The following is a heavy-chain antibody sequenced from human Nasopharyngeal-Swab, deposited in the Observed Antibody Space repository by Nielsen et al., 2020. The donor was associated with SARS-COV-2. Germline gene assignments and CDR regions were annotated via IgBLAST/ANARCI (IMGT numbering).Heavy chain of an antibody. J-gene: IGHJ3*02. CDR1: GGSISSYY. CDR3: ARTQLWGAFDI. CDR2: IYYSGGT. D-gene: IGHD5-18*01. V-gene: IGHV4-59*13. Sequence: SETLSLTCTVSGGSISSYYWSWIRQPPGKGLEWIGYIYYSGGTNYNPSLKSRVTISVDTSKNQFSLKLSSVTAADTAVYYCARTQLWGAFDIWGQGTMVTVSS.